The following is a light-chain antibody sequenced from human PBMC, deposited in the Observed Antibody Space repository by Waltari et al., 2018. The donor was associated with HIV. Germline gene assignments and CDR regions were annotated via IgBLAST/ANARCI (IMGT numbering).Light chain of an antibody. V-gene: IGLV1-51*01. CDR3: GTWDSSLSVWV. CDR1: SSHLQNHY. Sequence: QSVLTQPPSVSAASGQMITVPCSGSSSHLQNHYFSRYQQCPGTTPKLLIYDNFKRPSGNPDRFSGSKSGTSASLAISGLQTADEADYYCGTWDSSLSVWVFGGGTKVTVL. J-gene: IGLJ2*01. CDR2: DNF.